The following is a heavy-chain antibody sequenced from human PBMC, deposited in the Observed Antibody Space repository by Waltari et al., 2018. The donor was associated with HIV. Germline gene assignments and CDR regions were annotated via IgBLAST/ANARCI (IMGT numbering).Heavy chain of an antibody. V-gene: IGHV1-2*06. CDR3: AREGARMTTMIYYYYGMDV. CDR2: INPNSGGT. CDR1: GSTFTGYY. J-gene: IGHJ6*02. Sequence: QVQLVQSGAAVKKPGASVKVSCKASGSTFTGYYLHLVRQAPGQGLEWMGRINPNSGGTNYAQQFQGRVTMTRDTSISTAYMELSRLRSDDTAVYYCAREGARMTTMIYYYYGMDVWGQGTTVTVSS. D-gene: IGHD4-4*01.